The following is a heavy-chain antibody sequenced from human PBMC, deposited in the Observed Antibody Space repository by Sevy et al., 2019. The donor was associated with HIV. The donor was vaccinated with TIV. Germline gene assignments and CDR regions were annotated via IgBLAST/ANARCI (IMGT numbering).Heavy chain of an antibody. D-gene: IGHD1-26*01. Sequence: GGSLRLSCAASGFTFSSYGMHWVRQAPGKGLEWVAFIRYDGSNKYYADSVKGRFTISRDNSKNTLYLQMNSLRAEDTAVYYCAKHRIGVGATAPADYWGQGTLVTVSS. CDR2: IRYDGSNK. J-gene: IGHJ4*02. CDR3: AKHRIGVGATAPADY. CDR1: GFTFSSYG. V-gene: IGHV3-30*02.